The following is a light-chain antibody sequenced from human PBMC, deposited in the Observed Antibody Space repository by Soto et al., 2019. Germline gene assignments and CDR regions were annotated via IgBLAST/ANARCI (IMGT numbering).Light chain of an antibody. Sequence: CASSTGAVTSGHFPNWIQQRPGQAPKTLIYSTTNKHSWTPARFSGSLLGGKAALTLSGVQPDDEAEYYCLLYYGGAQGVVFGGGTKLTVL. CDR1: TGAVTSGHF. V-gene: IGLV7-43*01. J-gene: IGLJ2*01. CDR2: STT. CDR3: LLYYGGAQGVV.